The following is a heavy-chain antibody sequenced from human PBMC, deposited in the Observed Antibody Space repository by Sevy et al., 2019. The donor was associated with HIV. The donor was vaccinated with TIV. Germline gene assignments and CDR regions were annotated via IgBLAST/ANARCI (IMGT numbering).Heavy chain of an antibody. J-gene: IGHJ3*02. CDR2: MNPNSGNT. D-gene: IGHD3-22*01. CDR1: GYTFTSYD. Sequence: GASVKVSCKASGYTFTSYDINWVRQATGQGLEWMGWMNPNSGNTGYAQKFQGRVTMTRNTSISTAYMELSSLRSEDTAVYYCARAYYYDSSGYYYRHGAFDIWGQGTMVTVSS. V-gene: IGHV1-8*01. CDR3: ARAYYYDSSGYYYRHGAFDI.